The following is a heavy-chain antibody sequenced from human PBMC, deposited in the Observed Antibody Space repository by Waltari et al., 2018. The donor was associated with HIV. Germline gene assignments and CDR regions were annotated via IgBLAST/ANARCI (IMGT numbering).Heavy chain of an antibody. CDR3: ARAVRPTANAFDI. CDR2: TYYRSKWYS. J-gene: IGHJ3*02. D-gene: IGHD2-8*01. V-gene: IGHV6-1*01. CDR1: GDSGSSDSAA. Sequence: QVQLQQSGPGLVKTSPTLSLTCAISGDSGSSDSAAWNWIRQSPSRGLEWLGRTYYRSKWYSEYAASVKSRITISPDTSKNHFSLQLNSVTPEDTAVYFCARAVRPTANAFDIWGQGTMVTVSS.